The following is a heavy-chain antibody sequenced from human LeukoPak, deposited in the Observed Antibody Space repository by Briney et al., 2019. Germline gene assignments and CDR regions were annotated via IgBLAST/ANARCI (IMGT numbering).Heavy chain of an antibody. J-gene: IGHJ3*02. CDR2: ISSSGTAI. Sequence: GGSLRLSCAGSGFTFSSYGLRWVRQAPGKGLDWGSYISSSGTAIYYADSVKGRFTISRDNARNSLYLQMNSLSGEDTAVYYCAASGVVTGSPHGFDIWGQGTMVTVSS. CDR1: GFTFSSYG. CDR3: AASGVVTGSPHGFDI. D-gene: IGHD2-21*02. V-gene: IGHV3-48*03.